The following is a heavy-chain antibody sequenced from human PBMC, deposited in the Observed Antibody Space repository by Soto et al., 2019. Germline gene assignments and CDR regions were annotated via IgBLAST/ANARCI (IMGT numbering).Heavy chain of an antibody. CDR3: TRQYDILTSNFDY. V-gene: IGHV3-73*02. D-gene: IGHD3-9*01. CDR2: IRTDPYNYAT. CDR1: GFSFTGSA. J-gene: IGHJ4*02. Sequence: EVQLVESGGGLVQPGGSLKLSCAASGFSFTGSAMHWVRQASGNGLEWVGRIRTDPYNYATAYAVSVKGRFVVSRDDSKSTAYLQMNSLEAEDTAIYYCTRQYDILTSNFDYWGQGILVTVSS.